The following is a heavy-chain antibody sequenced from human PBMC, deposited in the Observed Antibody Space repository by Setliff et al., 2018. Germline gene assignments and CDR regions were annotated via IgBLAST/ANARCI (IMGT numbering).Heavy chain of an antibody. CDR2: IIPASNGA. Sequence: SVKVSCKASGGTFSSHYISWVRQAPGQGPQWLGRIIPASNGANYAQRFRGRVSFSADISTGTVFMDLNSLESEDTAVYYCVRVRRGGYHSIYWSFDLWGRGTLVTVSS. J-gene: IGHJ2*01. CDR1: GGTFSSHY. D-gene: IGHD1-26*01. V-gene: IGHV1-69*04. CDR3: VRVRRGGYHSIYWSFDL.